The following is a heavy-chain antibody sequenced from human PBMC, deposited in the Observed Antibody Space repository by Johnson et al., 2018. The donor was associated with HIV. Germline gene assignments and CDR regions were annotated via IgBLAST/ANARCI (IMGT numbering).Heavy chain of an antibody. Sequence: VQLVESGGGLVQPGGSLRLSCAASGFTFSSYDMHWVRQATGKGLEWVSAIGTAGDTYYPDSVKGRFTISRDNSKNTLYIQMNSLRAEDTAVYYCARDQSEVDAFDIWGQGTVVTVSS. CDR2: IGTAGDT. J-gene: IGHJ3*02. CDR3: ARDQSEVDAFDI. V-gene: IGHV3-13*01. CDR1: GFTFSSYD.